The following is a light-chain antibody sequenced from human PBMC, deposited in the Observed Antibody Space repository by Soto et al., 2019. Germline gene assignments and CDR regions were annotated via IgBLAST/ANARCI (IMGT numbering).Light chain of an antibody. CDR1: QGITTN. V-gene: IGKV1-5*01. CDR2: DAS. CDR3: QQYNSYSRT. Sequence: DIHLTQSPSFLSASVGDRVTITCRASQGITTNLAWYQQKPGKAPKLLIYDASSLESGVPSRFSGSGSGTEFTLTISSLQPDDFATYYCQQYNSYSRTFGQGTKLEIK. J-gene: IGKJ2*01.